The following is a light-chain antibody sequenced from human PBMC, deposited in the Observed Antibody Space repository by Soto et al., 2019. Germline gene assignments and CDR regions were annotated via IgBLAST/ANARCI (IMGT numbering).Light chain of an antibody. CDR1: SSDVGGYNY. CDR2: EVT. Sequence: QSALTQPVSVSGSPGQSITISCTGTSSDVGGYNYVSWYQQHPGKAPKLMIYEVTKRPSGVSNRFSGSESGNTASLTISGLQAEDESEYYCSSYTSISTLVFGGGTKLTVL. J-gene: IGLJ2*01. CDR3: SSYTSISTLV. V-gene: IGLV2-14*01.